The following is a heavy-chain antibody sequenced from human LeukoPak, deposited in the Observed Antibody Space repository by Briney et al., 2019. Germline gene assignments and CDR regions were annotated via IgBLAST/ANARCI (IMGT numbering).Heavy chain of an antibody. D-gene: IGHD4/OR15-4a*01. CDR1: GFTFSNYW. V-gene: IGHV3-74*03. CDR2: ISSDESSI. CDR3: ARGLGATGYFDL. J-gene: IGHJ2*01. Sequence: GGSLRLSCAASGFTFSNYWMHWVRQAPGKGLVWVSRISSDESSITYADSVKGRFTISRDNAKNTLYLQMSGLRAEDTAVYYCARGLGATGYFDLWGRGTLVTVSS.